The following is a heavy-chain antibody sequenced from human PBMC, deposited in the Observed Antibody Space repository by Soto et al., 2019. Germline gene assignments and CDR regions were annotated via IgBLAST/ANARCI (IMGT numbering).Heavy chain of an antibody. CDR1: GFTFSSYA. CDR3: ARAEFITGTALAY. Sequence: PGGSLRLSCAASGFTFSSYAMSWVRQAPGKGLEWVSAISGSGGSTYYADSVKGRFTISRDNSKNTLYLQMNSLRAEDTAVYYCARAEFITGTALAYWGQGTLVTVSS. V-gene: IGHV3-23*01. D-gene: IGHD1-20*01. CDR2: ISGSGGST. J-gene: IGHJ4*02.